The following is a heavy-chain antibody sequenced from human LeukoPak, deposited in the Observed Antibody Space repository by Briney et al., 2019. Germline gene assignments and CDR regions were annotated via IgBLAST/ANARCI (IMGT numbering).Heavy chain of an antibody. CDR3: AREGYCSSTSCGPYYFDY. CDR1: GFTFSSYS. J-gene: IGHJ4*02. D-gene: IGHD2-2*01. CDR2: ISSSSSYI. Sequence: GGSLRLSCAASGFTFSSYSMNWVRQAPGKGLEWVSSISSSSSYIYYAVSVKGRFTISRDNAKNSLYLQMNSLRAEDTAVYYCAREGYCSSTSCGPYYFDYWGQGTLVTVSS. V-gene: IGHV3-21*01.